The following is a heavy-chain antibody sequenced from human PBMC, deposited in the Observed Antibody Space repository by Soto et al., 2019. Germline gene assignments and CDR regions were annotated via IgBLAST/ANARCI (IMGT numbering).Heavy chain of an antibody. CDR2: ISSSSSYI. D-gene: IGHD3-3*01. CDR3: AREDGNYDFCGGDSTYYCDCMDV. Sequence: EVQLVESGGGLVKPGGSLRLSCAASGFTFSSYSMNWVRQAPGKGLEWVSSISSSSSYIYYADSVKGRFTISRDNAKNSLLSQNNSMKAEDTAVYYCAREDGNYDFCGGDSTYYCDCMDVWGQGTTVTVSS. J-gene: IGHJ6*02. V-gene: IGHV3-21*01. CDR1: GFTFSSYS.